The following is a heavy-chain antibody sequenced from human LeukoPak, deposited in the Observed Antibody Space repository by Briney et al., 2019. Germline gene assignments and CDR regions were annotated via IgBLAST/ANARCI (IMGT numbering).Heavy chain of an antibody. Sequence: SETLSLTCTVSGGSISSGSYYWGWIRQPPGKGLEWIGNIYYTGSTYDNPSLKSRVTISLDTSKNQHSLKLSSVTAADTAVYYCARTVAGKLVFGYWGQGILVTVSS. J-gene: IGHJ4*02. V-gene: IGHV4-39*07. CDR3: ARTVAGKLVFGY. CDR1: GGSISSGSYY. D-gene: IGHD6-19*01. CDR2: IYYTGST.